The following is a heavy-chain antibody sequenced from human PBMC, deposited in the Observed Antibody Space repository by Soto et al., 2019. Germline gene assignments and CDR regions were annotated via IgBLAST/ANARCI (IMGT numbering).Heavy chain of an antibody. CDR3: ARVGYSSGWTNYYYYYGMDV. Sequence: QVQLVQSGAEVKKPGASVKVSCKASGYTFTSYGISWVRQAPGQGLEWMGWISAYNGNTNYAPKLQCRVTMTTDTSTSTAYMELSSLRSDDTAVYYCARVGYSSGWTNYYYYYGMDVWGQGTTVTVSS. CDR2: ISAYNGNT. J-gene: IGHJ6*02. V-gene: IGHV1-18*01. CDR1: GYTFTSYG. D-gene: IGHD6-19*01.